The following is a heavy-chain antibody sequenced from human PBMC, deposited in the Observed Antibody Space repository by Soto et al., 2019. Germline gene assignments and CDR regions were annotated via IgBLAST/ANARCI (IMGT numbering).Heavy chain of an antibody. D-gene: IGHD6-19*01. CDR2: ISGSGSTV. J-gene: IGHJ4*02. Sequence: PGGSLRLSCVASGFSISNYEMNWVRQAPGKGLEWVSYISGSGSTVYYADSVKGRFTISRDNATNSVYLQINTLRVEDTAIYYCARNPSGQWVVPLYCDLWGQGTLVTVSS. CDR1: GFSISNYE. V-gene: IGHV3-48*03. CDR3: ARNPSGQWVVPLYCDL.